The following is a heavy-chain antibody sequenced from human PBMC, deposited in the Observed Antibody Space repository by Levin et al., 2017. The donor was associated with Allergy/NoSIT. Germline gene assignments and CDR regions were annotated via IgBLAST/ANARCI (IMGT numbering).Heavy chain of an antibody. CDR2: IWYDGSNK. D-gene: IGHD3-3*01. J-gene: IGHJ3*02. V-gene: IGHV3-33*01. Sequence: PGGSLRLSCAASGFTFSSYGMHWVRQAPGKGLEWVAVIWYDGSNKYYADSVKGRFTISRDNSKNTLYLQMNSLRAEDTAVYYCARAVYYDFCITRGSGCAFDIWGQGTMVTVSS. CDR3: ARAVYYDFCITRGSGCAFDI. CDR1: GFTFSSYG.